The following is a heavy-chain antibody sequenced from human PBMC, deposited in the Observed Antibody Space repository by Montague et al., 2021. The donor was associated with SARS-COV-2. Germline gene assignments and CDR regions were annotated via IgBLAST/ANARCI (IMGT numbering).Heavy chain of an antibody. CDR3: ARAYCGGDCNYLYIWFDS. J-gene: IGHJ5*01. CDR1: GYSISSGYC. V-gene: IGHV4-38-2*02. CDR2: IYHGGFT. Sequence: SETLSLTCSVSGYSISSGYCWGWIRHPPGKGLEWIGAIYHGGFTXYNPPLKSRLTMSLDTSKNQFSLRLSSVTAADTAIYYCARAYCGGDCNYLYIWFDSWGQGALVTVSS. D-gene: IGHD2-21*01.